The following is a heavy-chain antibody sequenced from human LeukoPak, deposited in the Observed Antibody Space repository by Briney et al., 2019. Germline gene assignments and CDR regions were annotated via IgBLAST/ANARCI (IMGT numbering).Heavy chain of an antibody. V-gene: IGHV4-4*07. J-gene: IGHJ6*03. CDR2: IYTSGST. Sequence: PSETLSLTCTVSGGSISSYYWSWIRQPAGKGLEWIGRIYTSGSTNYNPSLKSRVTMSVDTSKNQFSLKLSSVTAADTAVYYCARDQSTVTTYFHYYYMDVWGKGTTVTVSS. CDR1: GGSISSYY. D-gene: IGHD4-17*01. CDR3: ARDQSTVTTYFHYYYMDV.